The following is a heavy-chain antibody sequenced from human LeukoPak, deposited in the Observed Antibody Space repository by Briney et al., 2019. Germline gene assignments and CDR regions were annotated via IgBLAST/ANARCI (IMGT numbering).Heavy chain of an antibody. CDR2: ISGSGGST. CDR1: GFTFSSYA. J-gene: IGHJ3*02. Sequence: GGSLRLSCAASGFTFSSYAMNWVRQAPGKGLEWVSGISGSGGSTYYADSVKGRCTISRDNSKNTLYVQMNSLRAEDTAVYYCAKDILTSGWPHAFDIWGQGTMVAVSS. D-gene: IGHD6-19*01. CDR3: AKDILTSGWPHAFDI. V-gene: IGHV3-23*01.